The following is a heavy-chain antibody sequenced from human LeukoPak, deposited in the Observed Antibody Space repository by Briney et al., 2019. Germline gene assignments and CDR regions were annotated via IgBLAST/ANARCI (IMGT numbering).Heavy chain of an antibody. CDR3: ARGSGNYSPNFDY. Sequence: KPSETLSLTCTVSGGSISSYYWNWIRQPAGKGLEWIGHIYPSGSTNYNPSLKSRVTMSVDTSKKQFSLKLGSVIAADTAVYHCARGSGNYSPNFDYWGQGTLVTVSS. V-gene: IGHV4-4*07. CDR1: GGSISSYY. CDR2: IYPSGST. J-gene: IGHJ4*02. D-gene: IGHD1-26*01.